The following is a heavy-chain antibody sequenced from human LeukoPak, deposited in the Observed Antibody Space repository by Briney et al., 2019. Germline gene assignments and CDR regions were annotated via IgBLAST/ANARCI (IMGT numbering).Heavy chain of an antibody. J-gene: IGHJ4*02. Sequence: SETLSLTCTVSGASISTYYWSWIRQSPGKGLEWIGYVYYSGISNYNPSLKSRVTISVDMSRNQFSLNLSSMTAADTAVYYCARVTGYMIEDYFDYWGQGTLVTVSS. CDR2: VYYSGIS. CDR3: ARVTGYMIEDYFDY. V-gene: IGHV4-59*01. D-gene: IGHD3-22*01. CDR1: GASISTYY.